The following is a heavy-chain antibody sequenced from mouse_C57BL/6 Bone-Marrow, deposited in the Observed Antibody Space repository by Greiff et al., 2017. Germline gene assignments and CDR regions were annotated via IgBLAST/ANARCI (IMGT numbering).Heavy chain of an antibody. J-gene: IGHJ3*01. CDR3: ARQGHYYGSPWFAY. D-gene: IGHD1-1*01. V-gene: IGHV5-6*01. CDR1: GFTFSSYG. Sequence: EVMLVESGGDLVKPGGSLKLSCAASGFTFSSYGMSWVRQTPDKRLEWVATISSGGSYTYYPASVKGRFTISRDNAKNTLYLQMSSLKSEDTAMYYCARQGHYYGSPWFAYWGQGTLVTVSA. CDR2: ISSGGSYT.